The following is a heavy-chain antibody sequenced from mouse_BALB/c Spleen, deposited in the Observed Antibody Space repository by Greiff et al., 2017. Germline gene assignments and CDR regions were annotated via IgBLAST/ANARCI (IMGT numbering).Heavy chain of an antibody. CDR1: GFSLTSYG. CDR3: DRDGGYGNYGRDAMDD. V-gene: IGHV2-9*02. J-gene: IGHJ4*01. CDR2: IWAGGST. D-gene: IGHD2-1*01. Sequence: VQLQQSGPGLVAPSQSLSITCTVSGFSLTSYGVHWVRQPPGKGLEWLGVIWAGGSTNYNSALMSRLSISKDNSKSQVFLKMNSLQTDDTAMYYGDRDGGYGNYGRDAMDDWGKGTAVTVSA.